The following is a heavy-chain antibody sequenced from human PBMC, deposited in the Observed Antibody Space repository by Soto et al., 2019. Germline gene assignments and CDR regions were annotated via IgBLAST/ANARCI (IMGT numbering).Heavy chain of an antibody. CDR2: ITSKTDGGTT. Sequence: EVQLVDSGGGLVKPGGSLRLSCAVSGFTFDKVWMNWVRQAPGKGLECVGRITSKTDGGTTDYAARVKGRFTISRDDPTNMLYLQMNSVKTVDPRIYFFTTAMDELLSWGQPTLVTVTP. CDR1: GFTFDKVW. V-gene: IGHV3-15*07. CDR3: TTAMDELLS. J-gene: IGHJ5*02. D-gene: IGHD1-7*01.